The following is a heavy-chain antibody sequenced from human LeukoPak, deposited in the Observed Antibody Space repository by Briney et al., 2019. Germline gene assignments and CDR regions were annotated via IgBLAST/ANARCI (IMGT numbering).Heavy chain of an antibody. CDR2: IYYSGST. Sequence: SETLSLTCTVSGDSVSNGHYYWSWIRQPPGKGLEWIGYIYYSGSTNYNPSLKSRVTISEDTSKNQLSLKLSSVTAADTAVYYCARSGSGSGTFYNSAYYYYGLDVWGQGTTVTVSS. J-gene: IGHJ6*02. V-gene: IGHV4-61*01. CDR3: ARSGSGSGTFYNSAYYYYGLDV. D-gene: IGHD3-10*01. CDR1: GDSVSNGHYY.